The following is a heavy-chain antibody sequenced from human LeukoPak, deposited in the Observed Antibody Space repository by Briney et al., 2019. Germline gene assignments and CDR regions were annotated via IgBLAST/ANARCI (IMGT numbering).Heavy chain of an antibody. CDR1: RGTFSSYA. V-gene: IGHV1-69*01. CDR3: ARARTVTLDY. J-gene: IGHJ4*02. D-gene: IGHD4-17*01. Sequence: GSSVKVSCKASRGTFSSYAISWGRQAPGQGLEWMGGIIPIFGTANYAQKFQSRVTITADESTSTAYMELSSLRSEDTAVYYCARARTVTLDYWGQGTLVTVSS. CDR2: IIPIFGTA.